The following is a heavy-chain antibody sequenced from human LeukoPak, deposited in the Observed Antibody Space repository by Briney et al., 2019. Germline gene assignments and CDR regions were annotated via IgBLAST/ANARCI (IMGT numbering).Heavy chain of an antibody. Sequence: RGSLRLSCAASGFTVSDNYMSWVRQAPGNGLEWVSVIYSGGSTNYADSVKGRFTISRDNSKNTLYLQMNSLRADDTAVYYCARDPGYSYGLDYWGQGTLVTVSS. D-gene: IGHD5-18*01. CDR3: ARDPGYSYGLDY. CDR1: GFTVSDNY. J-gene: IGHJ4*02. CDR2: IYSGGST. V-gene: IGHV3-66*01.